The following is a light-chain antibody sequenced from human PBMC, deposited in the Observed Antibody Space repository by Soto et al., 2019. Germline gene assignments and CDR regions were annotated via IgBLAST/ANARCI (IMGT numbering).Light chain of an antibody. CDR1: SSDVGGYNY. Sequence: QSALTQPASVSGSPGQSITISCTGTSSDVGGYNYVSWYQQHPGKAPKLMIYDVSNRPSEVSNRFSGSKSGNTASLTISGFQAEDEADDYCSSYTSSSTLLYVFGTGTKLTVL. CDR2: DVS. V-gene: IGLV2-14*01. CDR3: SSYTSSSTLLYV. J-gene: IGLJ1*01.